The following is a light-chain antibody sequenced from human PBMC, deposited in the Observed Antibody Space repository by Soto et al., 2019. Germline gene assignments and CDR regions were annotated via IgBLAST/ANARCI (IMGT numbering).Light chain of an antibody. V-gene: IGKV4-1*01. CDR3: QQYYTTLT. CDR1: QSVLYSSNNKNY. J-gene: IGKJ4*01. CDR2: WAS. Sequence: DIVMTQSPDSLTVSLGERATINCKSSQSVLYSSNNKNYLAWYQQKPGQSPKLLIYWASTRESGVPDRFSGSVSGTDFTLTISSRQAEDVAVYFCQQYYTTLTFGGGTKVEIK.